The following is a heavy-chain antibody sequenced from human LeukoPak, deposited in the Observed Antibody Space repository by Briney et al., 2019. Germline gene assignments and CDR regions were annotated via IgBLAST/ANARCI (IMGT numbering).Heavy chain of an antibody. CDR2: IYDSAST. CDR3: ARHSAVTPFDY. CDR1: GGSISNHY. V-gene: IGHV4-59*08. Sequence: PSETLSLTCSVSGGSISNHYCSWIRQPPGKGLEWIGYIYDSASTNYNPSLKSRVTISVDTSKNQFSLKLSSVTAADTAVYYCARHSAVTPFDYWGQGTLVTVSS. D-gene: IGHD4-17*01. J-gene: IGHJ4*02.